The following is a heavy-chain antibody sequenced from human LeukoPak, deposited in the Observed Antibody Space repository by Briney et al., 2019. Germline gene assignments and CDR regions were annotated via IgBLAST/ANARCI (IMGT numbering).Heavy chain of an antibody. CDR2: ISSSGSTI. V-gene: IGHV3-48*03. Sequence: GRSLRLSCAASGFTFSSYEMNWVRQAPGKGLEWVSYISSSGSTIYYADSVKGRFTISRDNAKNSLYLQMNSLRAEDTAVYYCARSRYDSSGYYYWWDYWGQGTLVAVSS. CDR3: ARSRYDSSGYYYWWDY. J-gene: IGHJ4*02. D-gene: IGHD3-22*01. CDR1: GFTFSSYE.